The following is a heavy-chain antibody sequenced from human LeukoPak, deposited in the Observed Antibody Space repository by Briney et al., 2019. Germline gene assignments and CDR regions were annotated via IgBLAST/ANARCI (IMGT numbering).Heavy chain of an antibody. Sequence: PGGSLRLSCAASGFTFSSYAMSWVRQAPGKGLEWVSAISGSGGSTYYADSVKGRFTISRDNSKNTLYLQMNSLRAEDTAVYYCARDLREDYYYGMDVWGQGTTVTVSS. J-gene: IGHJ6*02. CDR3: ARDLREDYYYGMDV. V-gene: IGHV3-23*01. CDR1: GFTFSSYA. CDR2: ISGSGGST. D-gene: IGHD3-10*01.